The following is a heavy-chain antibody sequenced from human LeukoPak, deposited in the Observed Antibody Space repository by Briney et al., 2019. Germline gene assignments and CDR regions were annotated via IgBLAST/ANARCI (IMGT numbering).Heavy chain of an antibody. Sequence: PGGPLRLSCAVSGFTLNEHAVSRVRQAPGKGLEWVAFIWAAGNDDFYADSVKGRFTTSRDNSKNMVYLQMNSLRAEDTALYYCVGDPPNSGYAFQVWGHGTVVTVSS. D-gene: IGHD3-22*01. CDR2: IWAAGNDD. CDR1: GFTLNEHA. CDR3: VGDPPNSGYAFQV. V-gene: IGHV3-33*07. J-gene: IGHJ3*01.